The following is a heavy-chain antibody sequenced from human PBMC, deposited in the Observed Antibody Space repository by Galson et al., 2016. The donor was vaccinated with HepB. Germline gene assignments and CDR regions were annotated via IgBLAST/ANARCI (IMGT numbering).Heavy chain of an antibody. CDR2: IYYSGST. D-gene: IGHD6-13*01. Sequence: ETLSLTCTVSGGSISRYYWSWIRQPPGKGLEWIGSIYYSGSTYYNPSLKSRVTISVDTSMNQFSLKLSSVTAADTAVYYCARAQVGEIAAAGTWFDYWGQGTLVTVSS. CDR3: ARAQVGEIAAAGTWFDY. CDR1: GGSISRYY. J-gene: IGHJ4*02. V-gene: IGHV4-59*05.